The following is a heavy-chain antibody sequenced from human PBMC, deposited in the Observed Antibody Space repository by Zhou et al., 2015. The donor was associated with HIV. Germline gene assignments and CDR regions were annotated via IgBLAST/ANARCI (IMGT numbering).Heavy chain of an antibody. CDR2: IHPNSGGT. J-gene: IGHJ4*02. CDR1: GDDGDFHFGTYF. CDR3: ARDHNWGPDY. Sequence: QLDQPGTAMKTPGSSLTISCSVSGDDGDFHFGTYFMVWVRQAPGQGLEWMGWIHPNSGGTNYAQKFRGRVTITRDTSISTMYMELNSLTSDDTAVYFCARDHNWGPDYWGQGTLVTVSS. V-gene: IGHV1-2*02. D-gene: IGHD7-27*01.